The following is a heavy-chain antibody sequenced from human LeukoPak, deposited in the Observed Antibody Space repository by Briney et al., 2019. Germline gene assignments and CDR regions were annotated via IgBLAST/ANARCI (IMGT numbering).Heavy chain of an antibody. V-gene: IGHV1-46*01. J-gene: IGHJ4*02. CDR1: GHTFTSYY. D-gene: IGHD6-19*01. Sequence: ASVKVSCKAFGHTFTSYYLHWVRQAPGQGLEWMGISSPSGGSTSYAQKFQGRVTMTRDTSTSTVYMELSSLRSEDTAVYYCARDRGGWYRYYFDYWGQGTLVTVSS. CDR2: SSPSGGST. CDR3: ARDRGGWYRYYFDY.